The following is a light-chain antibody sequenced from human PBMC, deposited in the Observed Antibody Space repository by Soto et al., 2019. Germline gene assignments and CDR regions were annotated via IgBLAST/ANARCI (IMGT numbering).Light chain of an antibody. CDR3: QQYNSYWT. V-gene: IGKV1-5*01. CDR2: DAS. CDR1: QSISSW. Sequence: DIQMTQSPPSVSASVGDRVTITCRASQSISSWLAWYQQKPGKAPKLLIYDASSLESGVPSRFSGRGSGTEFTLTISSLQPDDFATYYCQQYNSYWTFGQGTKVDIK. J-gene: IGKJ1*01.